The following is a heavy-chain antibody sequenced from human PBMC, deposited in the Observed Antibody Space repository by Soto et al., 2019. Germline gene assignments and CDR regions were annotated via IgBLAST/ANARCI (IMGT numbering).Heavy chain of an antibody. Sequence: SETLSLTCTVSGGSVSSGSYHWSWIRQPPGKGLEWIGYIYYSGSTNYNPSLKSRVTISVDTSKNQFSLKLSSVTAADTAVYYCAREKYYDILTGYYRYFDYWGQGTLVTVSS. J-gene: IGHJ4*02. D-gene: IGHD3-9*01. V-gene: IGHV4-61*01. CDR3: AREKYYDILTGYYRYFDY. CDR2: IYYSGST. CDR1: GGSVSSGSYH.